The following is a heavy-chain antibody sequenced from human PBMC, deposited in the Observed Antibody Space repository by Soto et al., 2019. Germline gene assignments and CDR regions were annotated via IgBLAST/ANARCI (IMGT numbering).Heavy chain of an antibody. CDR2: ISTSSTFI. D-gene: IGHD3-10*01. V-gene: IGHV3-21*01. Sequence: GGSLRLSCAASGFTFSTFSMNWVRQAPGKGLEWVSSISTSSTFIYYADSVKGRFTISRDNAKNSLYLQMNSLRAEDTAVYYCATMDYYYGMDVWGQGTSVTVSS. CDR1: GFTFSTFS. CDR3: ATMDYYYGMDV. J-gene: IGHJ6*02.